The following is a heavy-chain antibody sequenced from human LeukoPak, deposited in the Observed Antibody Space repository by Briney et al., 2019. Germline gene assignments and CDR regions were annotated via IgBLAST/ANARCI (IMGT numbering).Heavy chain of an antibody. V-gene: IGHV3-66*01. J-gene: IGHJ4*02. Sequence: PGGSLRLSCAASVFTFSSYDMSWVRQAPGKGLEWVSVIYSGGSTYYADSVKGRFTISRDNSKNTLYLQMNSLRAEDTAVYYCARGGARYYYDSSASPDYWGQGTLVTVSS. CDR3: ARGGARYYYDSSASPDY. D-gene: IGHD3-22*01. CDR2: IYSGGST. CDR1: VFTFSSYD.